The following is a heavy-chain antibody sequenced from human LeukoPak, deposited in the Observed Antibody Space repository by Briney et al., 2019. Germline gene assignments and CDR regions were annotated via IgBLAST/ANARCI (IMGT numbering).Heavy chain of an antibody. J-gene: IGHJ3*02. CDR1: GYTLTELS. Sequence: ASVKVSCKVSGYTLTELSMHWVRQAPGKGLEWMGGFDPEDGETIYAQKFQGRVTMTEDTSTDAAYMELSSLRSEDTAVYYCARGRTYYYDSSGPRDAFDIWGQGTMVTVSS. D-gene: IGHD3-22*01. V-gene: IGHV1-24*01. CDR3: ARGRTYYYDSSGPRDAFDI. CDR2: FDPEDGET.